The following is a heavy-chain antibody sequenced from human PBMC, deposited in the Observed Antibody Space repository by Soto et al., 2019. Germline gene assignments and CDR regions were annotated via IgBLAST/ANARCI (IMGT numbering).Heavy chain of an antibody. CDR1: GNIFSSYA. CDR2: ITGSGGDA. CDR3: AQDREVIVPDANDY. D-gene: IGHD1-26*01. V-gene: IGHV3-23*01. Sequence: GVSLRLSCAASGNIFSSYAMSWVRQAPGKGLEWVSGITGSGGDAHYADPVKGRFTISRDNFRNTLYLQMNSLRAEDTAIYYCAQDREVIVPDANDYWGQGPLVTVYS. J-gene: IGHJ4*02.